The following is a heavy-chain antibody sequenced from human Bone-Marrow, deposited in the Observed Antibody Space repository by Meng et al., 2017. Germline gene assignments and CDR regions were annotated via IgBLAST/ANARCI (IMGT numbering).Heavy chain of an antibody. CDR1: GFSFSSYA. J-gene: IGHJ6*02. V-gene: IGHV3-23*01. D-gene: IGHD3-16*01. CDR3: ARDGGNYYYYGMDV. CDR2: LSGGGFTI. Sequence: GESLKISCAASGFSFSSYAMSWVRRAPGKGLEWLAALSGGGFTIYYADSVKGRFTISRDNAKKSLYLQMNSLRADDTAVYYCARDGGNYYYYGMDVWGQGTTVTVSS.